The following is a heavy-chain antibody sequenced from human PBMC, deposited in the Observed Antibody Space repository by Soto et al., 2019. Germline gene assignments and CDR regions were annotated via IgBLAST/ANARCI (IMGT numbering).Heavy chain of an antibody. J-gene: IGHJ6*02. V-gene: IGHV3-48*03. CDR2: ISSSGSTI. CDR1: GFTFSSYE. Sequence: WGSLRLSCSASGFTFSSYEMNWGRQAPGKGLEWVSYISSSGSTIYYADSVKGRFTISRDNAKNSLYLQMNSLRAEDTAVYYCARVGLYYYYGMDVWGQGTTVTVSS. CDR3: ARVGLYYYYGMDV.